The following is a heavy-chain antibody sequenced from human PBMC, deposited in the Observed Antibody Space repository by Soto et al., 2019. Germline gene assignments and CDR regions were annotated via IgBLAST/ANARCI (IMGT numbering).Heavy chain of an antibody. Sequence: SETLSFTCAAYGGSFSGYYWSWIRQPPGKGLEWMGEINHSGSTNYNPSLKSRVTISVDTSKNQFSLKLSSVTAAHTAVYYRARDLAARRSYYYGMDVWGQGTTVTVSS. V-gene: IGHV4-34*01. CDR3: ARDLAARRSYYYGMDV. D-gene: IGHD6-6*01. CDR1: GGSFSGYY. CDR2: INHSGST. J-gene: IGHJ6*02.